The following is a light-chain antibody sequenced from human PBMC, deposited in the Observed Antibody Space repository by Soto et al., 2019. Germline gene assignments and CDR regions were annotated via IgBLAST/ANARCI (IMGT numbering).Light chain of an antibody. CDR1: SSDVGDYHY. CDR3: SSYAGNNNVV. V-gene: IGLV2-8*01. Sequence: QSALTQPPSASGSPGQSVTISCTGSSSDVGDYHYVSWYQQHPGKAPKLMIYDVIKRPSGVPDRFSGSKSGNTASLTVSGLQAEDEADYYCSSYAGNNNVVFGGGTKLTVL. CDR2: DVI. J-gene: IGLJ3*02.